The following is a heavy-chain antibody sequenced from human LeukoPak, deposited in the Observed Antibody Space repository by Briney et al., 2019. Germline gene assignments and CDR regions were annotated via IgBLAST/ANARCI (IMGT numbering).Heavy chain of an antibody. J-gene: IGHJ4*01. CDR3: ATSNDFWSRYRVYFYY. V-gene: IGHV4-39*01. D-gene: IGHD3-3*01. CDR2: IYYSGST. Sequence: SETLSLTCTVSGGSISSSSYYWGWIRHPPGKALEWIGSIYYSGSTYYNPSLKSRVTISVDTSKNQFSLKLSSVTSADTALYYCATSNDFWSRYRVYFYYWGDKTLVTVSS. CDR1: GGSISSSSYY.